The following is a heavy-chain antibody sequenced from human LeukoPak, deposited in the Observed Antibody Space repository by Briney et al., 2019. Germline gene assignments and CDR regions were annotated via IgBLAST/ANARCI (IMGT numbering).Heavy chain of an antibody. CDR3: AKDAPPTMWLAPYYFDY. V-gene: IGHV3-23*01. CDR2: ISGSGGST. Sequence: GGSLRLSCAASGFTFSSYAMSWVRQAPGKGLEWVSAISGSGGSTYYADSVKGRFTISRDNSKNTLYLQVTSQTADDTAVYYCAKDAPPTMWLAPYYFDYWGQGTLVTVSS. D-gene: IGHD6-19*01. CDR1: GFTFSSYA. J-gene: IGHJ4*02.